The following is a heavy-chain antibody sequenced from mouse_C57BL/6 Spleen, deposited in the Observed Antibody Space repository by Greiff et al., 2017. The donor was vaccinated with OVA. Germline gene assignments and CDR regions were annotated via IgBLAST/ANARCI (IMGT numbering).Heavy chain of an antibody. Sequence: QVQLQQPGAELVKPGASVKLSRKASGYTFTSYWMQWVKQRPGQGLEWIGEIDPSDSYTNYNQKFKGKATLTVDTSSSTAYMQLSSLTSEDSAVYYCARNWDYYGSSYRAWFAYWGQGTLVTVSA. CDR3: ARNWDYYGSSYRAWFAY. CDR2: IDPSDSYT. CDR1: GYTFTSYW. V-gene: IGHV1-50*01. D-gene: IGHD1-1*01. J-gene: IGHJ3*01.